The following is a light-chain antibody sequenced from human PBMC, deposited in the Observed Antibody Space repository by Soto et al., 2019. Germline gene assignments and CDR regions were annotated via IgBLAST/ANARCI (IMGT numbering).Light chain of an antibody. V-gene: IGKV1-5*03. J-gene: IGKJ4*01. CDR2: EAS. CDR3: QQCHSYSLT. CDR1: QSIRSR. Sequence: DIQMTQSPSTLSASVGDRVTITCRASQSIRSRLAWYQQKAGKAPKLLIYEASSLESRVPSRFSGRGSGTEFTLTITSLQPDDSATYYCQQCHSYSLTFGGGTKVEIK.